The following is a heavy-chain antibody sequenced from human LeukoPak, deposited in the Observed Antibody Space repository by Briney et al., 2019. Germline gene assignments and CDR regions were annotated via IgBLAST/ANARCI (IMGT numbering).Heavy chain of an antibody. CDR1: GYTFTSYG. CDR3: ARDRIPYDSSGYYPNNDAFDI. V-gene: IGHV1-18*01. J-gene: IGHJ3*02. D-gene: IGHD3-22*01. CDR2: ISAYNGNT. Sequence: ASVKVSCKASGYTFTSYGISWVRQAPGQRLEWMGWISAYNGNTNYAQKLQGRVTMTTDTSTSTAYMELRSLRSDDTAVYYCARDRIPYDSSGYYPNNDAFDIWGQGTMVTVSS.